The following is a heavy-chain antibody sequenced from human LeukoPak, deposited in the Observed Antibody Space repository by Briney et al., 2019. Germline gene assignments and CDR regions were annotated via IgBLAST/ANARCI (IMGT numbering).Heavy chain of an antibody. V-gene: IGHV3-7*01. CDR1: GFMFSTYW. D-gene: IGHD6-13*01. CDR3: GGFGYEAAVDL. J-gene: IGHJ4*02. Sequence: QPGGSLRLSCAASGFMFSTYWMTWLRQPPGKGLELVANIKPDGSETYYVDSVKGRFTISRDNTKNLVFLQMNSLRGEDAAVYHCGGFGYEAAVDLWGQGTLVTVSS. CDR2: IKPDGSET.